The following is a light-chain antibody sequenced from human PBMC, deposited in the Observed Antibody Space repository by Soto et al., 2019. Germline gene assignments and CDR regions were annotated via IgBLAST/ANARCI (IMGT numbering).Light chain of an antibody. CDR2: GAS. J-gene: IGKJ4*01. Sequence: LSLSPGTLSLSPGERATLSCRACQRVCNNYLAWYQQKPGQAPRLLIYGASSRATGIPDRFSGSGSGTDFTLTISRLEPEDFTVYYCQQYNNWPLTFGGGTKVDIK. V-gene: IGKV3-20*01. CDR1: QRVCNNY. CDR3: QQYNNWPLT.